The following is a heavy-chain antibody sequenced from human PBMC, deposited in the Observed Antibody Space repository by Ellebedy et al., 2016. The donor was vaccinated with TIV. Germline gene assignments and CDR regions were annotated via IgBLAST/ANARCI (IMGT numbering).Heavy chain of an antibody. D-gene: IGHD4-17*01. Sequence: SETLSLXXAVYGGSFSGYYWSWIRQPPGKGLEWIGEINTSGSTNYNPSLKSRVTMSVDTSKNQFSLNLNVTVADTAVYYCARGDGDAFPFDYWGQGTLVTVSS. J-gene: IGHJ4*02. CDR3: ARGDGDAFPFDY. CDR1: GGSFSGYY. CDR2: INTSGST. V-gene: IGHV4-34*01.